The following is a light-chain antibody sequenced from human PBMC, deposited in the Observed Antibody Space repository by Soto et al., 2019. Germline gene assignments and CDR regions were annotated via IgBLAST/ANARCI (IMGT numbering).Light chain of an antibody. Sequence: EIQMTQSPSSLSASAGDTVTITCRASQNIADYLSWYQQKPGKAPKLLMYSSSILHDGVSSRFSGDGSVTAFTLTITGLQPEDFATYYCLQNFTTHITFGGGTTVEVK. CDR3: LQNFTTHIT. CDR2: SSS. CDR1: QNIADY. J-gene: IGKJ4*01. V-gene: IGKV1-39*01.